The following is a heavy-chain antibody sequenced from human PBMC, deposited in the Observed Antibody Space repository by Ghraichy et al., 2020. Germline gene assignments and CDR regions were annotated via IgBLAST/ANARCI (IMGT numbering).Heavy chain of an antibody. CDR2: INHSGST. CDR3: ARVKRVLVVYAIGMGHIDY. CDR1: GGSFSGYY. V-gene: IGHV4-34*01. J-gene: IGHJ4*02. D-gene: IGHD2-8*02. Sequence: SQTLSLTCAVYGGSFSGYYWSWIRQPPGKGLEWIGEINHSGSTNYNPSLKSRVTISVDTSKNQFSLKLSSVTAADTAVYYCARVKRVLVVYAIGMGHIDYWGQGTLVTVSS.